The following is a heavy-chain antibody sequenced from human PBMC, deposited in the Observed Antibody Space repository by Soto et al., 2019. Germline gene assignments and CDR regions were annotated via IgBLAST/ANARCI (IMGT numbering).Heavy chain of an antibody. CDR2: IIPIFGTA. CDR1: GGTFSSYA. J-gene: IGHJ4*02. V-gene: IGHV1-69*13. CDR3: ARELGRGYSYGYSLGY. D-gene: IGHD5-18*01. Sequence: SVKVSCKASGGTFSSYAISWVRQAPGQGLEWMGGIIPIFGTANYAQKFQGRVTITADESTSTAYMELSSLRSEDTAVYYCARELGRGYSYGYSLGYWGQGTLVTVSS.